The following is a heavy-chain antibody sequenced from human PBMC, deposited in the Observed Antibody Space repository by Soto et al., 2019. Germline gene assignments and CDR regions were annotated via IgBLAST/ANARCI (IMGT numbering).Heavy chain of an antibody. J-gene: IGHJ3*02. CDR3: ATSIAAAGNDAFDI. D-gene: IGHD6-13*01. CDR2: INAGNGNT. Sequence: GASVKVSCKASGYTFTSYAMHWVRQAPGQRLEWMGWINAGNGNTKYSQKFQGRVTITRDTSASTAYMELSSLRSEDTAVYYCATSIAAAGNDAFDIWGQGTMVTVSS. V-gene: IGHV1-3*01. CDR1: GYTFTSYA.